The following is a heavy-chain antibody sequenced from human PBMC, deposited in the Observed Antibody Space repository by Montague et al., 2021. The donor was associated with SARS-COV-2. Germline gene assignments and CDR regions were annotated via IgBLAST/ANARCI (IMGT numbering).Heavy chain of an antibody. Sequence: SETLSLTCTVSGGSISSSSYYWGWIRQPPGKLLEWIGSIYYSGSTYYNPSLKSRVIISVDTSKHQFSLKLSAVTAADTAVYYSARYEGQWLRLYRCYFDYWGQGTLVTVSS. CDR1: GGSISSSSYY. CDR2: IYYSGST. D-gene: IGHD6-19*01. J-gene: IGHJ4*02. V-gene: IGHV4-39*01. CDR3: ARYEGQWLRLYRCYFDY.